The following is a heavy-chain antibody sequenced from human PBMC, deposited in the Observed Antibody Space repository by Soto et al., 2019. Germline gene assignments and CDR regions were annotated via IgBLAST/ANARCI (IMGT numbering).Heavy chain of an antibody. CDR3: TRDASRDSSARGWFEP. J-gene: IGHJ5*02. Sequence: PGGSLRLSCAASGFTFRSFTMNWVRQAPGKGLEWVSTISSNSAYIYYTDALRGRFTISRDNAKNSLHLQMNSLRAEDTAVYYCTRDASRDSSARGWFEPWGPGTLVTVSS. V-gene: IGHV3-21*01. CDR1: GFTFRSFT. CDR2: ISSNSAYI. D-gene: IGHD6-13*01.